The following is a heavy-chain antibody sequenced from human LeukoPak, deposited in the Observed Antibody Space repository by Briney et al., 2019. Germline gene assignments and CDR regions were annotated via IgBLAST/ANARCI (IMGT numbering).Heavy chain of an antibody. CDR3: AKSDLWFGELLGY. CDR1: GFTFDDYA. CDR2: ISWNSGSI. V-gene: IGHV3-9*01. D-gene: IGHD3-10*01. J-gene: IGHJ4*02. Sequence: GGSLRLSCAASGFTFDDYAMHWVRQAPGKGLEWVSGISWNSGSIGYADSVKGRFTISRDNAKNSLYLQMNSLRAEDTALYYCAKSDLWFGELLGYWGQGTLVTVFS.